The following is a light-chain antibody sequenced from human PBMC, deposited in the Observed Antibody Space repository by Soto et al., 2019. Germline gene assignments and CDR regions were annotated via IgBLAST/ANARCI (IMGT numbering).Light chain of an antibody. J-gene: IGKJ1*01. V-gene: IGKV3-20*01. Sequence: EIVLTQSPCTLSLSPGERATLSCRASQRVSSSYLAWYPQKPGQAPRLLIYGASSRATGIPDRFSGSGSGTDFTLTISRLEPEDFAVYYCQQYGSSPWTFGQGTKVEIK. CDR1: QRVSSSY. CDR3: QQYGSSPWT. CDR2: GAS.